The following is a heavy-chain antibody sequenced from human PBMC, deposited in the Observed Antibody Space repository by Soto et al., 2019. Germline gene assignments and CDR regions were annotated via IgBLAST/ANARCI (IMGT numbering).Heavy chain of an antibody. CDR3: ARRLPSFYDFWSGQAFDI. J-gene: IGHJ3*02. CDR1: GGSISSGYYY. V-gene: IGHV4-30-4*01. Sequence: SETLSLTCTVSGGSISSGYYYWNWIRQPPGKGLEWIGYISYSGHTYYSPSLKSRITISVDTSKKQFSLKLSSATAADTAVYYCARRLPSFYDFWSGQAFDIWGRGTLVTVSS. D-gene: IGHD3-3*01. CDR2: ISYSGHT.